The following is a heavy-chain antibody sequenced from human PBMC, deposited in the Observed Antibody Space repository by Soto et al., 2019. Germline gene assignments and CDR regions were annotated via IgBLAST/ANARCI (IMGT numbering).Heavy chain of an antibody. Sequence: GGSLRLSCAASGFTFSSYSMNWVRQAPGKGLEWVSYISSSSSYTNYADSVKGRFTISRDNAKNSLYLQMNSLRAEDTAVYYCATAPNDAFDIWGQGTMVTVSS. J-gene: IGHJ3*02. CDR3: ATAPNDAFDI. V-gene: IGHV3-21*05. CDR1: GFTFSSYS. CDR2: ISSSSSYT.